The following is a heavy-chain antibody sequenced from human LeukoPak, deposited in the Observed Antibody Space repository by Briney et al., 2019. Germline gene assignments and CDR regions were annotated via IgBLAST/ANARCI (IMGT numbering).Heavy chain of an antibody. CDR2: IYYSGST. CDR1: GGSISSYY. CDR3: ARHGFNVHNLEWLSNWFDP. Sequence: SETLSLTCTVSGGSISSYYWSWIRQPPGKGLEWIGYIYYSGSTNYNPSLKSRVTISVDTSKNQFSLNLSSATAADTAVYYCARHGFNVHNLEWLSNWFDPWGQGTLVTVSS. V-gene: IGHV4-59*08. J-gene: IGHJ5*02. D-gene: IGHD3-3*01.